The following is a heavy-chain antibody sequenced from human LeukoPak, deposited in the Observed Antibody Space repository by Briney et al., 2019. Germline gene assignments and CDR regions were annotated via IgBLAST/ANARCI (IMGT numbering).Heavy chain of an antibody. CDR2: IYYSGTT. CDR3: ARQVSDYFYYYIDV. V-gene: IGHV4-39*01. J-gene: IGHJ6*03. Sequence: PSEILSLTCSVSGGSISSSSYYWNWIRQPRGKGLEWVVSIYYSGTTYYNSSLKSRVTISEKTDKNRYSMMLTSVTAADTAVYYCARQVSDYFYYYIDVWGEGTTVIVSS. CDR1: GGSISSSSYY.